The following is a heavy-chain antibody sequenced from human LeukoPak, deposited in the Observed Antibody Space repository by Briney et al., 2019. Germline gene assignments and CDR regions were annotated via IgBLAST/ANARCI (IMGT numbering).Heavy chain of an antibody. CDR2: IGTNGIST. V-gene: IGHV3-64D*09. D-gene: IGHD2-8*02. J-gene: IGHJ4*02. Sequence: GGSLRLSCSAPGFTFNSYAIHWVRQAPGKGLEYVSSIGTNGISTYYADSATGRSTISRDNSKNSLYLQMSSLRAEDTAVYYCVKGQEVVYAPTFDYWGQGTLVTVSS. CDR1: GFTFNSYA. CDR3: VKGQEVVYAPTFDY.